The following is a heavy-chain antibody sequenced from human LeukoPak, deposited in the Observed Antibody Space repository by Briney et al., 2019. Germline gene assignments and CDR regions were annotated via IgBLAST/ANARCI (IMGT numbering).Heavy chain of an antibody. CDR3: ARDRYCISTTCYNDYFDY. CDR1: GYIVTSYG. Sequence: ASVKVSCKASGYIVTSYGISWVRQAPGQGLEWMGWISVYNGNTNDAQKLQGRVTMTTDTSTSAAYMELRSLRSDDTAVYYCARDRYCISTTCYNDYFDYWGQGTLVTVSS. D-gene: IGHD2-2*02. J-gene: IGHJ4*02. CDR2: ISVYNGNT. V-gene: IGHV1-18*04.